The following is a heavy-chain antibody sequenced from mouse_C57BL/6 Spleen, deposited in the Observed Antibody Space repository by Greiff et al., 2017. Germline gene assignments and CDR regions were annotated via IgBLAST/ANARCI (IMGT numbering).Heavy chain of an antibody. Sequence: QVQLQQPGAELVKPGASVKLSCKASGYTFTSYWMQWVKQRPGQGLEWIGEIDPSDSYTNYNHKFKGKATLTVDTSSSTAYMQLSSLTSEDSAVYYCGSYGNDFDYWGQGTTLTVSS. V-gene: IGHV1-50*01. CDR2: IDPSDSYT. CDR3: GSYGNDFDY. CDR1: GYTFTSYW. D-gene: IGHD2-1*01. J-gene: IGHJ2*01.